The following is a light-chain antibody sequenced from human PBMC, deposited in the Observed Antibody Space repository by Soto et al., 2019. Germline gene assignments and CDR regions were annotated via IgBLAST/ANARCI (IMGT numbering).Light chain of an antibody. CDR2: GAS. CDR3: QQYCSSPTT. V-gene: IGKV3-20*01. CDR1: QSVTSSY. Sequence: EIVLTQSPGTLSLSPGERATLSCRASQSVTSSYLAWWQQKPGQAPRLLIYGASSRATGIPDRFSGSGSGTDFTLTISRLEPEDFAVYFCQQYCSSPTTFGQGTKVDIK. J-gene: IGKJ1*01.